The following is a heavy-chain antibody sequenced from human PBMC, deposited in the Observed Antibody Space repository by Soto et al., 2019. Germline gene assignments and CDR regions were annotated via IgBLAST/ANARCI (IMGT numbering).Heavy chain of an antibody. J-gene: IGHJ5*02. CDR1: GGSISSYY. CDR2: IYYSGST. V-gene: IGHV4-59*01. Sequence: QVQLQESGPGLVKPSETPSLTCTVSGGSISSYYWSWIRQPPGKGLEWIGYIYYSGSTNYNPSLKSRVTISVDTSKNQFSLKLSSVTAADTAVYYCARDIWFGEDNNWFDPWGQGTLVTVSS. CDR3: ARDIWFGEDNNWFDP. D-gene: IGHD3-10*01.